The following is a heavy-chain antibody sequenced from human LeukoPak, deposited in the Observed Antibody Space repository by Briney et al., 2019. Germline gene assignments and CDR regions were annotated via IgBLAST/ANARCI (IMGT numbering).Heavy chain of an antibody. D-gene: IGHD3-22*01. CDR2: ISVRSNYR. J-gene: IGHJ4*02. V-gene: IGHV3-21*01. CDR3: VRLRRNNDRSGYYYYYDY. Sequence: GGSLTLSCAASGYTFSDFSVNWVRQSPGKGLEWVSSISVRSNYRYYADSVRGRFTISRDDARDSLFLQMNSLRAEDTAVYFCVRLRRNNDRSGYYYYYDYWGQGTLVTVSS. CDR1: GYTFSDFS.